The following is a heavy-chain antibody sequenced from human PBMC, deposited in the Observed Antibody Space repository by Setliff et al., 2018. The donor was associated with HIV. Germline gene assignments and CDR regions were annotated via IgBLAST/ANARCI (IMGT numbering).Heavy chain of an antibody. CDR2: IYYSGSA. V-gene: IGHV4-39*01. Sequence: SSETLSLTCTVSGGSISSNIYFWGWIRQPPGKGLEWIGSIYYSGSAYYNSSLRSRLTISVDTSKNQFSLKLKSVTAADTAVYYCARLRSELGVFDYWVQGTLVTVSS. J-gene: IGHJ4*02. CDR1: GGSISSNIYF. D-gene: IGHD1-26*01. CDR3: ARLRSELGVFDY.